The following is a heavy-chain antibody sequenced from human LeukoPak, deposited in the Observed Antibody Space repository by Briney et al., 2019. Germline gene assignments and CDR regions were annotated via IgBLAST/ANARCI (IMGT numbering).Heavy chain of an antibody. CDR3: ARDRGYSMDV. V-gene: IGHV3-30*04. D-gene: IGHD3-16*02. J-gene: IGHJ6*02. Sequence: GRSLRLSRAASATTFSGYAMHWVRQAPGKGLEWVAAISYDAKNKDYADSVKGRFTISRDNSKNTLYLQMNSLRAEDTAVYYCARDRGYSMDVWGQGTTVTVSS. CDR1: ATTFSGYA. CDR2: ISYDAKNK.